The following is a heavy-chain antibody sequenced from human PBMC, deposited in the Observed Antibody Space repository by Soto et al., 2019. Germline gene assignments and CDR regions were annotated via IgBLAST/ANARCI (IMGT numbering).Heavy chain of an antibody. V-gene: IGHV4-30-2*03. Sequence: PSETLSVTCGVSGDTISTGGYSWAWIRQPPGKALEWIGHTYHSGITYYNPSLKSRVIISVDMSKNQFSLKLSSVTAADTAVYWCARHGYYYGSGSYPGGMDVWGQGTTVTVSS. CDR1: GDTISTGGYS. D-gene: IGHD3-10*01. J-gene: IGHJ6*02. CDR3: ARHGYYYGSGSYPGGMDV. CDR2: TYHSGIT.